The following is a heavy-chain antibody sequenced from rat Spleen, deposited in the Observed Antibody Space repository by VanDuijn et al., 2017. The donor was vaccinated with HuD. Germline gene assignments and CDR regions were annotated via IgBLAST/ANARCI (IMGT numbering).Heavy chain of an antibody. V-gene: IGHV2-13*01. CDR1: GFSLISYA. CDR2: IWGDGST. J-gene: IGHJ1*01. CDR3: ASLTTGIPLDYWYFDF. Sequence: QVQLKESGPGLVQPSQTLSLTCTVSGFSLISYAVNWVRQPPGKGLEWMGGIWGDGSTNYNSALKSRLNISRDTSTSQVFLKMSSLQTEDTATYYCASLTTGIPLDYWYFDFWGPGTMVTVSS. D-gene: IGHD1-9*01.